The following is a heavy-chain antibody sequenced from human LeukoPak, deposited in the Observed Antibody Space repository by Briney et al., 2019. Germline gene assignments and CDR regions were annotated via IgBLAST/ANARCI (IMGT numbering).Heavy chain of an antibody. V-gene: IGHV4-59*01. J-gene: IGHJ4*02. CDR3: ARGHGGSSWLDY. CDR1: GGSISSYY. D-gene: IGHD6-13*01. Sequence: SETLSLTCSASGGSISSYYWSWIRQPPGKGLEWIGYIYYTGITDYNPSLRSRVTISVDTSKTQFYLNRSSATAADAAMYYCARGHGGSSWLDYWGQGTLVTVSS. CDR2: IYYTGIT.